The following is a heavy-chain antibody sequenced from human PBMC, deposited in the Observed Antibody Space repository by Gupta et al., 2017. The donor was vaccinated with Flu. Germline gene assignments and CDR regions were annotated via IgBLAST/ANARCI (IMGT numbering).Heavy chain of an antibody. V-gene: IGHV2-5*01. CDR3: AHRPVRFLEWLYFDP. CDR2: IYWNDDK. CDR1: GFSLSTSGVG. D-gene: IGHD3-3*01. J-gene: IGHJ5*02. Sequence: QITLKESGPTLVKPTQTLTLTCTFSGFSLSTSGVGVGWIRQPPGKALEWLALIYWNDDKRYSPSLKSRLTITKDTSKNQVVLTMTNMDPVDTATYYCAHRPVRFLEWLYFDPWGQGTLVTVSS.